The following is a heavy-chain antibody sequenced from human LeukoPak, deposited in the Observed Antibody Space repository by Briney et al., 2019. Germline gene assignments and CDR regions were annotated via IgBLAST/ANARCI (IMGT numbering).Heavy chain of an antibody. CDR3: ARVISSKPKGTCWYFDL. D-gene: IGHD2-21*01. J-gene: IGHJ2*01. Sequence: SETLSLTSAVYGGSFSGYYWGWIRQPPGKGLEWIGESNDRRNTNSNPSLKSRVTISVDTPKNQFSLKLSSVTAADTAVYYCARVISSKPKGTCWYFDLWGPGTLVTVSS. CDR1: GGSFSGYY. V-gene: IGHV4-34*01. CDR2: SNDRRNT.